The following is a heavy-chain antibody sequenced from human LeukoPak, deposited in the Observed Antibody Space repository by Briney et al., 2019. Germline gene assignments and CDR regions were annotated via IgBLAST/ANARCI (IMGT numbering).Heavy chain of an antibody. CDR1: GYTFTNYY. D-gene: IGHD3-16*01. CDR2: INPSNSRT. Sequence: ASVKVSCKASGYTFTNYYMHWVRQAPGQGLEWVGIINPSNSRTDSAQKFHGRVTMTSDMSTSTVYMEPSTLISEDTAVYYCARGGAKVDWLDPWGQGTLVTVSS. CDR3: ARGGAKVDWLDP. V-gene: IGHV1-46*01. J-gene: IGHJ5*02.